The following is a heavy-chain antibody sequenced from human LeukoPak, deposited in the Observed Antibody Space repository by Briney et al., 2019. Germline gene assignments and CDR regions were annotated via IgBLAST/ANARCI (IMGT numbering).Heavy chain of an antibody. CDR2: TYYRSKWYN. CDR1: GDSVSSNSAA. V-gene: IGHV6-1*01. D-gene: IGHD2-15*01. Sequence: SQTLSLTCAISGDSVSSNSAAWNWIRQSPSRGLEWLGRTYYRSKWYNDYAVSVKSRITINPDTSKNQFSLQLNSVTPEDTAAYYCAREYCSGGSCSPYYYYGMDVWGQGTTVTVSS. CDR3: AREYCSGGSCSPYYYYGMDV. J-gene: IGHJ6*02.